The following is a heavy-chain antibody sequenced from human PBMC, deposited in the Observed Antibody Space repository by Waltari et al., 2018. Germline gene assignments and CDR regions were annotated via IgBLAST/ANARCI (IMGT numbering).Heavy chain of an antibody. CDR1: GGSISSYY. D-gene: IGHD6-13*01. Sequence: QVQLQESGPGLVKPSETLSLTCTVSGGSISSYYWSWIRQPAGKGLEWIGRIYTSGSTNYHPSLKSRVTMSVDTSKNQFSLKLSSVTAADTAVYYCARTSGIAAAGSYWYFDLWGRGTLVTVSS. J-gene: IGHJ2*01. CDR2: IYTSGST. V-gene: IGHV4-4*07. CDR3: ARTSGIAAAGSYWYFDL.